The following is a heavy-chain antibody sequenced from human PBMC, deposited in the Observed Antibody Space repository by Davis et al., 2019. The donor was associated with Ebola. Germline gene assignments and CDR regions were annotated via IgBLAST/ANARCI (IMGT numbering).Heavy chain of an antibody. CDR2: INSDGSST. J-gene: IGHJ4*02. D-gene: IGHD4-23*01. CDR3: AKDFGGNYCVDY. CDR1: GFTFSSYW. V-gene: IGHV3-74*01. Sequence: PGGSLRLSCAASGFTFSSYWMHWVRQAPGKGLVWVSRINSDGSSTSYADSVKGRFTISRDNSKNTLYLQMNSLKTEDTAVYHCAKDFGGNYCVDYWGQGTLVTVSS.